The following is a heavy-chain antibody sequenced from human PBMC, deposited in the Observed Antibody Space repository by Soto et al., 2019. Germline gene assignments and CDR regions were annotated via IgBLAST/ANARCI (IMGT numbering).Heavy chain of an antibody. CDR1: GGSISSYY. J-gene: IGHJ4*02. V-gene: IGHV4-59*01. CDR2: IYYSGST. Sequence: PSETLSLTCTVSGGSISSYYWSWIRQPPGKGLEWIGYIYYSGSTNYNPSLKSRVTISVDTSKNQFSLKLSSVTAADTAVYYCASVEGMVYATPFDYWGQGTLVTVSS. D-gene: IGHD2-8*01. CDR3: ASVEGMVYATPFDY.